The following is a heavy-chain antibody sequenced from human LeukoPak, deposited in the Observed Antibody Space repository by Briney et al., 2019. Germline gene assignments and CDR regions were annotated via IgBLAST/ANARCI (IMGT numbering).Heavy chain of an antibody. D-gene: IGHD6-6*01. V-gene: IGHV4-59*01. CDR1: GRPISSYY. J-gene: IGHJ5*02. CDR3: AGMTQSSSYNWFDP. Sequence: SETLSLTCTVSGRPISSYYWRWIRQPPGEGLAWIGYIYYSWSTNYNPSLKRRVTISVDTSKNQFPLKLISVTAADTAVYYCAGMTQSSSYNWFDPWGQGTLVTVSS. CDR2: IYYSWST.